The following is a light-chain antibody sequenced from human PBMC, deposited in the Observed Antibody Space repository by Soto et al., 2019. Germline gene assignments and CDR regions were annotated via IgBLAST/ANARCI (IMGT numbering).Light chain of an antibody. CDR3: SSYAGTSTLVV. J-gene: IGLJ2*01. CDR1: RSDVGGYNS. Sequence: QSALTQPASVSGSPGQSITISCTGTRSDVGGYNSVCWHQQHPGKAPKLIIYEVSNRPSGISDRFSASKSGNTASLTISGLQADDEADYYCSSYAGTSTLVVFGGGTKLTVL. CDR2: EVS. V-gene: IGLV2-14*01.